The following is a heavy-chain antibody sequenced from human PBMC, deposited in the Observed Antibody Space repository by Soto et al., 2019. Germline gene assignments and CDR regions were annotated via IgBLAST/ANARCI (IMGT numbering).Heavy chain of an antibody. CDR1: GFTFNTYS. D-gene: IGHD5-12*01. CDR2: ISSSSSSI. V-gene: IGHV3-48*01. CDR3: ARVMSISWYFDL. J-gene: IGHJ2*01. Sequence: EVQLAESGGGLVQPGGPLRLSCAASGFTFNTYSMNWVRQAPGKGLEWLSYISSSSSSIYYADSVKGRFTISRDNAKNSLYLQMNSLRAEDTAKYYCARVMSISWYFDLWGRGTLVTVSS.